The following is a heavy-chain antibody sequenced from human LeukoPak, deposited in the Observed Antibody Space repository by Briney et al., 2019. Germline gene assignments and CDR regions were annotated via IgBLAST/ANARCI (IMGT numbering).Heavy chain of an antibody. Sequence: GGSLRLSCAASGFTVSSYGMHWVRQAPGKGLEWVAFIRYDGSNKYYAEAVKGRFTISRDNSKNTLYLQMNSLRAEDTALYYCAKDQTPMDSGMYGFDYWGQGTLVTVSS. J-gene: IGHJ4*02. V-gene: IGHV3-30*02. CDR3: AKDQTPMDSGMYGFDY. D-gene: IGHD1-26*01. CDR2: IRYDGSNK. CDR1: GFTVSSYG.